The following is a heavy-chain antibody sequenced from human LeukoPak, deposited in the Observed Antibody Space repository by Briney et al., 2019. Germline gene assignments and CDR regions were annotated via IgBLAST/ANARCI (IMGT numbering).Heavy chain of an antibody. CDR1: GFTVSSNY. Sequence: GSLRLSCAASGFTVSSNYMSWIRQPAGKGLEWIGRIYTSGSTNYNPSLKSRVTMSVDTSKNQFSLKLGSVTAADTAVYYCARDRLMAAAGIKQNWFDPWGQGTLVTVSS. CDR3: ARDRLMAAAGIKQNWFDP. CDR2: IYTSGST. D-gene: IGHD6-13*01. J-gene: IGHJ5*02. V-gene: IGHV4-4*07.